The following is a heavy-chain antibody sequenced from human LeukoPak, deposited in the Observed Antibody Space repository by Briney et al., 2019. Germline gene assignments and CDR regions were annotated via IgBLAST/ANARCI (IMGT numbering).Heavy chain of an antibody. Sequence: VGSLRLSCAASGFTFSPYWMRWVRHAPGRGLGWGSHINPDGTTTSYADSVKGRFTISRDNAQNTLYLQMTSLRAEDTAVYYCARGTALQDYWGQGTLVTVSS. CDR2: INPDGTTT. V-gene: IGHV3-74*01. CDR1: GFTFSPYW. J-gene: IGHJ4*02. CDR3: ARGTALQDY. D-gene: IGHD2/OR15-2a*01.